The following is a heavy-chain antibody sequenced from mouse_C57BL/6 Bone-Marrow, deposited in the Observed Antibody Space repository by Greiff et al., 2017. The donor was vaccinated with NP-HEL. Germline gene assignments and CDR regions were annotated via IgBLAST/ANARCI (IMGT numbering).Heavy chain of an antibody. V-gene: IGHV1-62-2*01. CDR3: ARHEEAASLYGSSRYAMDY. CDR2: FYPGSGSI. D-gene: IGHD1-1*01. Sequence: QVQLQQSGAELVKPGASVKLSCKASGYTFTEYTIHWVKQRSGQGLEWIGWFYPGSGSIKYNEKFKDKATLTADKSSSTVYMELSRLTSEDSAVYFCARHEEAASLYGSSRYAMDYWGQGTSVTVSS. J-gene: IGHJ4*01. CDR1: GYTFTEYT.